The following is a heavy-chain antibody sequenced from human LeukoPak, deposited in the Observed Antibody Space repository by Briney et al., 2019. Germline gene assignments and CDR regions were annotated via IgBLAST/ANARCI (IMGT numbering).Heavy chain of an antibody. Sequence: SETLSLTCTVSGGSISSSSYYWGWIRQPPGKGLEWIGSIYYSGSTYYNPSLKSRVTISVDTSKNQFSLKLSSVTAADTAVYYCARQPRPYDYVWGSYLGGFDYWGQGTLVTVSS. CDR1: GGSISSSSYY. V-gene: IGHV4-39*01. D-gene: IGHD3-16*02. CDR2: IYYSGST. CDR3: ARQPRPYDYVWGSYLGGFDY. J-gene: IGHJ4*02.